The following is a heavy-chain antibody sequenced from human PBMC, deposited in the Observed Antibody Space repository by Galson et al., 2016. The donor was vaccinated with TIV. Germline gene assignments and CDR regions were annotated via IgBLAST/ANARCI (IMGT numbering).Heavy chain of an antibody. J-gene: IGHJ4*02. CDR2: INSDGSSI. D-gene: IGHD3-22*01. Sequence: SLRLSCAASGFTFTNYWMEWVRQVPGKGLVWVSRINSDGSSIRYADSVKGRFTISRDNAENTLYLQMNSLRAEDTAVYYCTRVPFDYYDTSGYSSYFDYWGQGTLVSVSS. V-gene: IGHV3-74*01. CDR1: GFTFTNYW. CDR3: TRVPFDYYDTSGYSSYFDY.